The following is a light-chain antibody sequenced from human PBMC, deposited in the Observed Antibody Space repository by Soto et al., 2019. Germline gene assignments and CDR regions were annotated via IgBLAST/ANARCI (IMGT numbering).Light chain of an antibody. CDR3: QHYGDSSWT. CDR2: GVS. CDR1: QSVSSTL. V-gene: IGKV3-20*01. Sequence: ELVLTQSPVALSLSSGERATLSCRASQSVSSTLLTWYQQKPGQAPRLLIYGVSLRATGLPGRFSGSGSGTDFSLTISRVEPEDFAVYFCQHYGDSSWTFGQGSRVEIK. J-gene: IGKJ1*01.